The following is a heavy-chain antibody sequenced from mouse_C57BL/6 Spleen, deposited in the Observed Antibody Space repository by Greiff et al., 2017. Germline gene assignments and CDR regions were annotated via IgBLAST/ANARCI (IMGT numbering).Heavy chain of an antibody. CDR1: GYTFTSYW. CDR3: AREGYDGGYWYFDV. CDR2: IYPGSGST. Sequence: QVQLKQPGAELVKPGASVKMSCKASGYTFTSYWITWVKQRPGQGLEWIGDIYPGSGSTNYNEKFKSKATLTVDTSSSTAYMQLSSLTSEDSAVYYWAREGYDGGYWYFDVWGTGTTVTVSS. D-gene: IGHD2-2*01. V-gene: IGHV1-55*01. J-gene: IGHJ1*03.